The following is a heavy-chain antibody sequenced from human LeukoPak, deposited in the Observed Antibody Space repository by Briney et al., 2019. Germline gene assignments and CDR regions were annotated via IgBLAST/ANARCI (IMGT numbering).Heavy chain of an antibody. CDR3: VRGSIAVAGLRTYNWFDP. CDR2: TYYSGST. D-gene: IGHD6-19*01. J-gene: IGHJ5*02. V-gene: IGHV4-59*01. CDR1: GGSISSYY. Sequence: SETLSLTCTVSGGSISSYYWSWMRQPPGKGLEWIGYTYYSGSTNYNPSLKSRVTISVDTSKNQFSLKLSSVTAADTAVYYCVRGSIAVAGLRTYNWFDPWGQGTLVTVAS.